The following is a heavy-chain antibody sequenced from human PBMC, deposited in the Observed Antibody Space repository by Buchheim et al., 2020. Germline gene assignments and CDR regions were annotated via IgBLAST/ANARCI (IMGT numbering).Heavy chain of an antibody. Sequence: QVQLQESGPGLVKPSQTLSLTCTVSGGSISSPTHYWTWIRQLPGKGLEWMGYIYYSGTTYYSPSLKSRVTMSVDTSKNQFSLRLDSVTAADTAVYYCARDYAGTWAWGQGTL. J-gene: IGHJ5*02. CDR3: ARDYAGTWA. CDR1: GGSISSPTHY. CDR2: IYYSGTT. D-gene: IGHD4-23*01. V-gene: IGHV4-31*03.